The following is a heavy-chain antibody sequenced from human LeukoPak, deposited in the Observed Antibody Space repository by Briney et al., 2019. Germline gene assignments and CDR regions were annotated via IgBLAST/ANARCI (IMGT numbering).Heavy chain of an antibody. CDR3: ARTDY. CDR2: ISYDGSNK. J-gene: IGHJ4*02. Sequence: GRSLRLSCAASGFTFSSYAMHWVRQAPGKGLEWVAVISYDGSNKYYADSVKGRFTISRDNSKNTLYLQMNSLRAEDTAVYYCARTDYWGQGTLVTVSS. V-gene: IGHV3-30*04. CDR1: GFTFSSYA.